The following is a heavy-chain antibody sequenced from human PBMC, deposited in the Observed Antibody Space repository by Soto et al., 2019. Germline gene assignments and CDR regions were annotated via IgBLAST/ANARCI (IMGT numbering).Heavy chain of an antibody. J-gene: IGHJ3*02. CDR3: AREHSSSRDAFDI. D-gene: IGHD6-6*01. CDR1: GFTVSSNY. CDR2: IYSGGST. Sequence: EVQLVESGGGLVQPGGSLRLSCAASGFTVSSNYMSWVRQAPGKGLEWVSVIYSGGSTYYADSVKGRFTISRHNSKNTLYLQMNSLRAEDTAVYYCAREHSSSRDAFDIWGQGTMVTVSS. V-gene: IGHV3-53*04.